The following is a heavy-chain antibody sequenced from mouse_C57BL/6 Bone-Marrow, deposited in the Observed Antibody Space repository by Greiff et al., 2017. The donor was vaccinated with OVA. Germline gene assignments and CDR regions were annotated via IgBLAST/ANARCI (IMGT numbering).Heavy chain of an antibody. CDR3: ARSNFYGSCVDALDY. CDR2: IDPEDGET. D-gene: IGHD1-1*02. Sequence: VQLQQSGAELVKPGASVKLSCTASGFNFTDYYMHWVKQRPEQGLEWIGRIDPEDGETKYAPKFQGKATITADTSSNTAYLQLSSLTSVDTAVYDCARSNFYGSCVDALDYWGQGTTVTVSS. CDR1: GFNFTDYY. V-gene: IGHV14-2*01. J-gene: IGHJ4*01.